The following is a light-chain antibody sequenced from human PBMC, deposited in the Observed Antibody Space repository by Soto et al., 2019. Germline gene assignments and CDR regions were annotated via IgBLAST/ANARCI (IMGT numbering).Light chain of an antibody. J-gene: IGLJ1*01. Sequence: QSVLTQPPSVSGAPGQRVTISCTGSSSNIGAGYDVHWYQQLPGTAPKLLIYGNSNRPSGVPSRFSGPKSGNTASLIISGLQTEDEADYYCCAYSTSGTHVFGTGTKVTVL. CDR1: SSNIGAGYD. V-gene: IGLV1-40*01. CDR2: GNS. CDR3: CAYSTSGTHV.